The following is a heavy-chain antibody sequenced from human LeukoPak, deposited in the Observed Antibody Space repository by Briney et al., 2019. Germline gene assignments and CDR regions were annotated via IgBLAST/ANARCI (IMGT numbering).Heavy chain of an antibody. V-gene: IGHV3-23*05. J-gene: IGHJ4*02. D-gene: IGHD3-10*01. CDR1: GFTFSTYA. Sequence: GGSLRLSCAAPGFTFSTYAMNWVRQAPGKGLEWVSAITTSGSRTYYADSVKGRFTISRDNSKNTLYLQLNSLGADDTAVYFCAKVASYSRSEYGSGSFDSWGQGTLVTVSS. CDR3: AKVASYSRSEYGSGSFDS. CDR2: ITTSGSRT.